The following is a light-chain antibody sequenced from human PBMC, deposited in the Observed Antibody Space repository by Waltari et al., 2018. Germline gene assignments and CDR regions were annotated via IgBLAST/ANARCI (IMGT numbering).Light chain of an antibody. CDR2: DDS. CDR1: NIGSKS. J-gene: IGLJ2*01. V-gene: IGLV3-21*03. Sequence: SDVLTQPPSVSVAPGKTARITCGGNNIGSKSVHWYKQKPGQAPVLVVYDDSDRPSWIPERFSGSNAGNTATLTISRVEAGDEADYYCQVWDSSSDHVVFGGGTTLTVL. CDR3: QVWDSSSDHVV.